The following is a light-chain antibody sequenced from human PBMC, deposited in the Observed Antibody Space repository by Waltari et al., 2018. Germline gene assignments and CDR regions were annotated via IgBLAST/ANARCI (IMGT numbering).Light chain of an antibody. CDR2: AAS. J-gene: IGKJ4*01. V-gene: IGKV1-39*01. CDR1: QPISTY. CDR3: QQSYSIPLT. Sequence: DIQMTQSPSSLSASVGDRAPLTCRAGQPISTYLNWYQQKLGQAPKLLIYAASSLQSGVPSRFSGSGSGTDFTLTISSLQPEDFATYYCQQSYSIPLTFGGGTKVEIK.